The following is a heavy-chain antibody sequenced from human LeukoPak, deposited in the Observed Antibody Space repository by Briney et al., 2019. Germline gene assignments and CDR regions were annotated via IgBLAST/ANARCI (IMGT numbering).Heavy chain of an antibody. D-gene: IGHD6-19*01. CDR3: VRRRAVAGRMDAFDV. Sequence: SQTLSLTCAISGDSVSSNSAAWNWIRQSPSGGLEWLGRTYYRSKWYNDYAVSVQSRIIFNPGTSKNQFSLQLRSVTPEDTAVYFCVRRRAVAGRMDAFDVWGQGTMVTVSS. CDR1: GDSVSSNSAA. CDR2: TYYRSKWYN. J-gene: IGHJ3*01. V-gene: IGHV6-1*01.